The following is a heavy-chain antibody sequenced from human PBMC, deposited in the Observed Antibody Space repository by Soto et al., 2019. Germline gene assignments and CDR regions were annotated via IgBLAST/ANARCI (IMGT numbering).Heavy chain of an antibody. Sequence: NPGGSLRLSCAASGFTFSSYSMNWVRQAPGKGLEWVSSISSSSSYIYYADSVKGRFTISRDNAKNSLYLQMNSLRAEDTAVYYCARGVVTATRGDYWGQGTLVTVSS. CDR1: GFTFSSYS. CDR3: ARGVVTATRGDY. D-gene: IGHD2-21*02. V-gene: IGHV3-21*01. J-gene: IGHJ4*02. CDR2: ISSSSSYI.